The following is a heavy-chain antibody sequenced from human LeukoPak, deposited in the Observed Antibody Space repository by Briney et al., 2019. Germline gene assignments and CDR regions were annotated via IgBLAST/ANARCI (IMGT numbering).Heavy chain of an antibody. Sequence: ASVRVSCKTSGYSFTDYYIHWVRQAPGQGLEWMGWINPKSGRTSSARKFQDRVTMTRDPSISTVYMDMAWLTSDDTAIYFCARADFVDAGPYLIGPWGQGTLITVSS. CDR3: ARADFVDAGPYLIGP. CDR1: GYSFTDYY. D-gene: IGHD3-3*01. J-gene: IGHJ5*02. CDR2: INPKSGRT. V-gene: IGHV1-2*02.